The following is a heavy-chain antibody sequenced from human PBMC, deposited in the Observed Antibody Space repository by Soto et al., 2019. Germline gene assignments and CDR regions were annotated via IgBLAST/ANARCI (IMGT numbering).Heavy chain of an antibody. CDR1: GFTFSSYG. CDR3: AKTEVVAATGYYYGMDV. CDR2: ISYDGSNK. Sequence: LRLSCAASGFTFSSYGMHWVRQAPGKGLEWVAVISYDGSNKYYADSVKGRFTISRDNSKNTLYLQMNSLRAEDTAVYYCAKTEVVAATGYYYGMDVWGQGTTVTVSS. D-gene: IGHD2-15*01. V-gene: IGHV3-30*18. J-gene: IGHJ6*02.